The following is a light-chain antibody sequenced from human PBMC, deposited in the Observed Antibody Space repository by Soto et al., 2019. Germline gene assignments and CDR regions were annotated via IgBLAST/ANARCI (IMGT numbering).Light chain of an antibody. V-gene: IGKV3-20*01. CDR2: GAS. Sequence: EILLTHSPDTLSFSPWERATLSFRAAQSVGTRLAWYQHKTGQAPRLLISGASSRATGIPDRFTGSGSETSSTLTISRLEPEDFALYYCQHYQSGHPINFGQGTRLEIK. CDR3: QHYQSGHPIN. CDR1: QSVGTR. J-gene: IGKJ5*01.